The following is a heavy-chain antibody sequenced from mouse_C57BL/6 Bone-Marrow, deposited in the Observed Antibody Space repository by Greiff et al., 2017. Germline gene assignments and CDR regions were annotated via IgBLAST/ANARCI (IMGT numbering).Heavy chain of an antibody. CDR3: TRDYYGSSYDAY. V-gene: IGHV5-9-1*02. CDR2: ISSGGDYI. D-gene: IGHD1-1*01. CDR1: GFTFSSYA. Sequence: EVMLVESGEGLVKPGGSLKLSCAASGFTFSSYAMSWVRQTPEKRLEWVAYISSGGDYIYYADTVKGRFTISRDNARNTLYLQMSSLKSEDTAMYYCTRDYYGSSYDAYWGQGTLVTVSA. J-gene: IGHJ3*01.